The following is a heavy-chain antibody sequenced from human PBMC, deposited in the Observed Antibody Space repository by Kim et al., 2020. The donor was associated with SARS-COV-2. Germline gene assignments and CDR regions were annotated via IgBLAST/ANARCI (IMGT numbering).Heavy chain of an antibody. CDR2: INHSGST. J-gene: IGHJ3*02. CDR1: GGSFSGYY. D-gene: IGHD6-19*01. V-gene: IGHV4-34*01. CDR3: ARSRYSSGWCRRSEAFDI. Sequence: SETLSLTCAVYGGSFSGYYWSWIRQPPGKGLEWIGEINHSGSTNYNPSLKSRVTISVDTSKNQFSLKLSSVTGADTAVYYCARSRYSSGWCRRSEAFDI.